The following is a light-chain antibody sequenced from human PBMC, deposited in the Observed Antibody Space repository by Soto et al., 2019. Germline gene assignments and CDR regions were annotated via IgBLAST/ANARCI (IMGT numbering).Light chain of an antibody. CDR2: AAS. Sequence: DIQMTQSPSSLSASVGDRVTITCRASQGMNNFLDWYQQKPAKVPKLLIYAASTVRSGVPSRFSGSGSGTDFTLTISSLKPEDVASYYCQKYGSAPFTFGPGNKVYIK. J-gene: IGKJ3*01. CDR3: QKYGSAPFT. V-gene: IGKV1-27*01. CDR1: QGMNNF.